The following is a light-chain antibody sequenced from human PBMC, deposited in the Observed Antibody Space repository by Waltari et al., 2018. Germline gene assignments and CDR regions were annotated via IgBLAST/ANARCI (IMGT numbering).Light chain of an antibody. V-gene: IGKV1-9*01. J-gene: IGKJ1*01. CDR1: HDISSH. CDR3: QQANTFPWT. Sequence: IQLTQSPSSLSASVGDRVTISCRASHDISSHLAWYQQKPGKAPTRLTYPASTLESGVPSRFSGSGSGTEFTLTITSLQPEDFATYYCQQANTFPWTFGQGTKVEIK. CDR2: PAS.